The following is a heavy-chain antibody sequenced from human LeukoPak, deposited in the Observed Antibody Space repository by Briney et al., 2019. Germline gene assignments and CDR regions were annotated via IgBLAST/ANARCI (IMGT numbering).Heavy chain of an antibody. CDR3: VRVASRAFDY. CDR2: ISSTGTNK. Sequence: GGSLRLSCAGSGFTFSYYAIHWVRQAPGKGLEWVAVISSTGTNKYYADSVKGRFNISRDNPKNTVLLQLNSLRPEDTAVYYCVRVASRAFDYWGQGTLVTVSS. CDR1: GFTFSYYA. V-gene: IGHV3-30-3*01. J-gene: IGHJ4*02.